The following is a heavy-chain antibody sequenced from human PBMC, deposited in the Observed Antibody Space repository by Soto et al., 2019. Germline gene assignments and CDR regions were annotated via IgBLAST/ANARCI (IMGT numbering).Heavy chain of an antibody. D-gene: IGHD6-13*01. CDR3: ARDTLIIIGRIEAAAGPRYYYGMDV. J-gene: IGHJ6*02. CDR1: GGTFSSYA. Sequence: SVKVSCKASGGTFSSYAISWVRQAPGQGLEWMGGIIPIFGTANYAQKFQGRVTITADESTSTAYMELSSLRSEDTAVYYCARDTLIIIGRIEAAAGPRYYYGMDVWGQGTTVTVSS. CDR2: IIPIFGTA. V-gene: IGHV1-69*13.